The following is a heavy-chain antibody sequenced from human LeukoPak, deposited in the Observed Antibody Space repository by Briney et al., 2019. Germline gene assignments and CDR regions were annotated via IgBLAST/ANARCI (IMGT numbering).Heavy chain of an antibody. CDR2: INSDGSST. CDR1: GFTFSSYW. CDR3: ARNFDSYGYVAEPYYYYGMDV. V-gene: IGHV3-74*01. Sequence: GGSLRLSCAASGFTFSSYWMHWVRQAPGKGLVWVSRINSDGSSTSYADSVKGRFTISRDNAKNTLYLQMNSLRAEDTAVYYCARNFDSYGYVAEPYYYYGMDVWGQGTTVTVSS. J-gene: IGHJ6*02. D-gene: IGHD5-18*01.